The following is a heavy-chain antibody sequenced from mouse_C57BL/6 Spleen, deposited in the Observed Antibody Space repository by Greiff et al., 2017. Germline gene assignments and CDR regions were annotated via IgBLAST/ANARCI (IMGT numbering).Heavy chain of an antibody. CDR3: ARAVLYGSSSYYAMDY. D-gene: IGHD1-1*01. Sequence: QVQLKQPGAELVRPGSSVKLSCKASGYTFTSYWMHWVKQRPIQGLEWIGNIDPSDSETHYNQKFKDKATLTVDKSSSTAYMQLSSLTSEDSAVYYCARAVLYGSSSYYAMDYWGQGTSVTVSS. CDR1: GYTFTSYW. CDR2: IDPSDSET. V-gene: IGHV1-52*01. J-gene: IGHJ4*01.